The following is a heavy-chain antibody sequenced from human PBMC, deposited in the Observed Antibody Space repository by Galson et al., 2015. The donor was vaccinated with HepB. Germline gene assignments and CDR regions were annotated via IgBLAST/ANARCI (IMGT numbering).Heavy chain of an antibody. J-gene: IGHJ4*02. CDR1: GFTFSAAA. V-gene: IGHV3-30*04. Sequence: SLRLSCAASGFTFSAAAIHWVRQPPGKGLEWVAVIPFDGTIKYYADSVKGRFTISRDNSKNTLHLQMNSLRAEDTAVYYCASLGWGGGWQRSNLDYWGQGTLVTVSS. CDR3: ASLGWGGGWQRSNLDY. CDR2: IPFDGTIK. D-gene: IGHD5-12*01.